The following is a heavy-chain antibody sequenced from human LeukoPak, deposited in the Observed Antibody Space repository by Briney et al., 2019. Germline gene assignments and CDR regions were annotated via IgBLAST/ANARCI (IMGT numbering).Heavy chain of an antibody. D-gene: IGHD2-2*01. Sequence: ASVKVSCKASGYTFTSYGISWVRQAPGQGLEWMGRIIPILGIANYAQKFQGRVTITADKSTSTAYMELSSLRSEDTAVYYCARGRTSDYYYYGMDVWGQGTTVTVSS. V-gene: IGHV1-69*04. CDR3: ARGRTSDYYYYGMDV. CDR2: IIPILGIA. CDR1: GYTFTSYG. J-gene: IGHJ6*02.